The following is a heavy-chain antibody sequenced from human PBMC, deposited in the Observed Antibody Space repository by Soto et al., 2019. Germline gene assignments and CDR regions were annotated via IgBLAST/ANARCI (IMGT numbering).Heavy chain of an antibody. J-gene: IGHJ2*01. V-gene: IGHV1-24*01. CDR2: FDPEDGET. Sequence: ASVKVSCKGSGYTLSDLSIHWVLQSPGKGLEWMGGFDPEDGETIYTQEFQGRVTVTEDTSTDTAYMELSSLRYEDTAVYYCATHLSGSRGLKVWYFDLWGRGTLVTVSS. CDR3: ATHLSGSRGLKVWYFDL. D-gene: IGHD3-10*01. CDR1: GYTLSDLS.